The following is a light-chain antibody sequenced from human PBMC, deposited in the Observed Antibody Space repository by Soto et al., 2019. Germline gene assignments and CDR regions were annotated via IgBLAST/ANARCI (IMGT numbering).Light chain of an antibody. Sequence: EIVMTQSPATLSVSPGERATLSCRASQSVSSNLAWYQQKPGQAPRLLIYAASSRATGIPDRFSGSGSGTDFSLIISRLEPEDFAVYYCQQYGSSPIMFGQGTRLEIK. CDR2: AAS. CDR3: QQYGSSPIM. V-gene: IGKV3-20*01. CDR1: QSVSSN. J-gene: IGKJ5*01.